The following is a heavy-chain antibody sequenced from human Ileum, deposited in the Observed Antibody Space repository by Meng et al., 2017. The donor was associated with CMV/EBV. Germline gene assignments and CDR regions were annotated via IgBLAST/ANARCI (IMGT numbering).Heavy chain of an antibody. D-gene: IGHD2-2*01. Sequence: SGYTFMSYYMHWVRQAPGQGLEWMGIINPSGGSPSYAQKFQGRVTMTRDTSTSTVYLELSSLRSEDTAVYYCARRGSSTSSYYAFDIWGQGTMVTVSS. V-gene: IGHV1-46*01. CDR2: INPSGGSP. CDR3: ARRGSSTSSYYAFDI. J-gene: IGHJ3*02. CDR1: GYTFMSYY.